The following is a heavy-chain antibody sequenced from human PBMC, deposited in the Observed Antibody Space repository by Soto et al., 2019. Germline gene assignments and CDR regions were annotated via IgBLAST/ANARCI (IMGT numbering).Heavy chain of an antibody. J-gene: IGHJ4*02. Sequence: SETLSLTCAVYGGSFSGYYWSWIRQPPGKGLEWIGEINHSGSTNYNPSLKSRVTISVDTSKNQFSLKLSSVTAADTAVYYCARGKRRDGYNFWKFDYWGQGTLVTVSS. CDR2: INHSGST. D-gene: IGHD5-12*01. CDR1: GGSFSGYY. V-gene: IGHV4-34*01. CDR3: ARGKRRDGYNFWKFDY.